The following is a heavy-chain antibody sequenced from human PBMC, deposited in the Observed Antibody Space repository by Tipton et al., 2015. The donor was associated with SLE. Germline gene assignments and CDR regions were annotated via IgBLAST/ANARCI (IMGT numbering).Heavy chain of an antibody. J-gene: IGHJ5*02. CDR1: GGSMRNYY. V-gene: IGHV4-38-2*02. Sequence: TLSLTCSVSGGSMRNYYWGWIRQPPGKGLEWIGSIYHSGSTYYNPSLKSRVTISVDTSKNQFSLKLSSVTATDAAVYYCARAQQWLVQNNWFDPWGQGTLVTVPS. D-gene: IGHD6-19*01. CDR3: ARAQQWLVQNNWFDP. CDR2: IYHSGST.